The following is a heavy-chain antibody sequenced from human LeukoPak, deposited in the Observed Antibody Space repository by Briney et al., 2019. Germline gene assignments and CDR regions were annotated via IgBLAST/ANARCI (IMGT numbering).Heavy chain of an antibody. J-gene: IGHJ6*03. CDR2: INHSGST. V-gene: IGHV4-34*01. CDR1: GGSFSGYY. D-gene: IGHD6-13*01. Sequence: SETLSLTCAVYGGSFSGYYWSWIRQPPGKGLEWIGEINHSGSTNYNPSLKSRVTISVDTSKNQFSLKLSSVTAAGTAVYYCARTTEAHSWRTRYYDYYMDVWGKGTTVTVSS. CDR3: ARTTEAHSWRTRYYDYYMDV.